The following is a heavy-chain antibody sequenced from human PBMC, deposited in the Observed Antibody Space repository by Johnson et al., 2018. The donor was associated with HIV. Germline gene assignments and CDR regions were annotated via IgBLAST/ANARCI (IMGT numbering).Heavy chain of an antibody. CDR2: IRYDGGNK. V-gene: IGHV3-30*02. CDR1: GFIFSDYG. Sequence: QVQLVESGGGVVQPGRSLRLSCAASGFIFSDYGMHWVRQAPGKGLEWLTFIRYDGGNKHYADSVKGRFTISRDDSKNTLFLQMNSLRAEDTAVYYCARDDGGGGDAFDIWGQGTMVTVSS. J-gene: IGHJ3*02. CDR3: ARDDGGGGDAFDI. D-gene: IGHD2-15*01.